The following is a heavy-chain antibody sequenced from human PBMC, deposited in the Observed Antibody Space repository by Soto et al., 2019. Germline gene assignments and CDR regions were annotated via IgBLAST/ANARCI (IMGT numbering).Heavy chain of an antibody. CDR1: GFTFSSYG. D-gene: IGHD7-27*01. V-gene: IGHV3-33*08. J-gene: IGHJ3*02. CDR3: ARAEITGDPGRAFDN. Sequence: GGSLRLSCAASGFTFSSYGMHWVRQAQGKGLEWVAVIWYDGSNKYYADSVKGRFTISRDNSKNTLYLQMNSPRAEYTAVSYCARAEITGDPGRAFDNWGQGTMVTVSS. CDR2: IWYDGSNK.